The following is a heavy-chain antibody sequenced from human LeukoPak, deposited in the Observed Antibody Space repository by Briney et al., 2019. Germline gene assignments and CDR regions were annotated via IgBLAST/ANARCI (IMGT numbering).Heavy chain of an antibody. CDR1: GFTFSHAW. Sequence: PGGSLRLSCAVSGFTFSHAWMSWVRQAPGKGLEWVGRIKSKTDGGTTDYAAPVKGRFTISRDDSKNTLYLQMNSLKTEDTAMYYCTTGATMIVVTPQDYWGQGTLVTVSS. D-gene: IGHD3-22*01. CDR3: TTGATMIVVTPQDY. V-gene: IGHV3-15*01. CDR2: IKSKTDGGTT. J-gene: IGHJ4*02.